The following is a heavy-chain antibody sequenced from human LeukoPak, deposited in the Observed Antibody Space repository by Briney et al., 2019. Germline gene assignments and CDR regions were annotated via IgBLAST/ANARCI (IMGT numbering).Heavy chain of an antibody. V-gene: IGHV4-59*02. CDR2: IYYTGST. J-gene: IGHJ3*02. CDR3: AKERRADGDYISAFDI. D-gene: IGHD4-17*01. CDR1: GGSVSDYY. Sequence: SETLSLTCTISGGSVSDYYWSWIRQSPGKGLEWIGYIYYTGSTSYNPSLKSRVTISADTSKNEFSLKLNSVTAADTAVYYCAKERRADGDYISAFDIWGQGTMVTVSS.